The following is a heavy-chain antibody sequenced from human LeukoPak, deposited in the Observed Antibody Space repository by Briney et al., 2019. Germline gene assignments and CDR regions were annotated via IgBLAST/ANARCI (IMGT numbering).Heavy chain of an antibody. J-gene: IGHJ4*02. CDR3: AISRNDPPMTTVTTFDY. Sequence: PSETLSLTCTVSGGSISSGGYYWSWIRQPPGQGLEWIGYIYHSGSTYYKPSLKSRVTISVDRSKNQFSLKLSSVTAADTAVYYCAISRNDPPMTTVTTFDYWGQGTLVTVSS. CDR2: IYHSGST. V-gene: IGHV4-30-2*01. D-gene: IGHD4-17*01. CDR1: GGSISSGGYY.